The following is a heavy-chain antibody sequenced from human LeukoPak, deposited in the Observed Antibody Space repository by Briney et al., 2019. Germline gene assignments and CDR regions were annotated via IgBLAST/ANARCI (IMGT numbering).Heavy chain of an antibody. D-gene: IGHD3-9*01. CDR3: AKSPGYGYYYGMDV. CDR2: IKQDGSEK. V-gene: IGHV3-7*03. CDR1: GFTFSSYW. Sequence: GGSLRLSCAASGFTFSSYWMSWVRQAPGKGLEWVANIKQDGSEKYYVDSVKGRFTISRDNAKNSLYLQMNSLRAGDTALYYCAKSPGYGYYYGMDVWGQGTTVTVSS. J-gene: IGHJ6*02.